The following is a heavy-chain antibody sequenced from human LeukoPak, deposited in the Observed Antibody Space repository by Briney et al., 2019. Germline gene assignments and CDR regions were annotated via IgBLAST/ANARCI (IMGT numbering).Heavy chain of an antibody. CDR3: ARSPARAISYYYYYMDV. CDR1: GGTFSSYA. CDR2: IIPIFGTA. Sequence: GASVKVSCKASGGTFSSYAISWVRQAPGQGLEWMGGIIPIFGTANYAQKFQGRVTITTDESTSTAYVELSSLRSEDTAVYYCARSPARAISYYYYYMDVWGKGTTVTVSS. J-gene: IGHJ6*03. V-gene: IGHV1-69*05. D-gene: IGHD2-2*02.